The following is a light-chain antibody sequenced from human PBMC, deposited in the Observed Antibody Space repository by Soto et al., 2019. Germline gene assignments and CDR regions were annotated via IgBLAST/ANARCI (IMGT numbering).Light chain of an antibody. J-gene: IGKJ1*01. CDR3: QQLDNWAPVWP. CDR1: QTIGTT. Sequence: EIVMTQSPATLSVAPGERATLSCRASQTIGTTLAWYQQKPGQPPSLLFLVASSRATGVPAMFSGSGFGTDFTLTIGSLQSEYFAVYYCQQLDNWAPVWPFGQGTKVEVK. CDR2: VAS. V-gene: IGKV3-15*01.